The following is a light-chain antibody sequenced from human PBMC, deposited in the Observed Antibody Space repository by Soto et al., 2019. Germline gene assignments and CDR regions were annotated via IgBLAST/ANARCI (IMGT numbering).Light chain of an antibody. Sequence: QSVLTQPPSASGTPGQRVTISCSGSSSHIATKSVNWYQQLPGTAPKLLLYRNSHRSSGVPDRFSGSKSGTSASLAIRGLQSEDEADYDCAAGDDSLNARYGFGTGTQLTVL. CDR3: AAGDDSLNARYG. CDR2: RNS. CDR1: SSHIATKS. J-gene: IGLJ1*01. V-gene: IGLV1-44*01.